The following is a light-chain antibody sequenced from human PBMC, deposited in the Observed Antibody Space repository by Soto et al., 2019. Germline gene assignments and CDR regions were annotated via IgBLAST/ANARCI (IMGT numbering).Light chain of an antibody. J-gene: IGLJ1*01. Sequence: QLVLTQPPSVSGAPGQRVTISCTGSSSNNGAGYDVHWYQQLPGTAPKLLIYGNSNRPSGVPDRFSGSKSGTSASLAITGLQAEDEADYYCQSYDSSLSVFYVFGTGTKLTVL. CDR2: GNS. CDR3: QSYDSSLSVFYV. V-gene: IGLV1-40*01. CDR1: SSNNGAGYD.